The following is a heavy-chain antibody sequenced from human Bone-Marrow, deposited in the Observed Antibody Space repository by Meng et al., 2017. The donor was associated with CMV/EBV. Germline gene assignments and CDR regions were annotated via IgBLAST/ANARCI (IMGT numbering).Heavy chain of an antibody. CDR1: GFTFSIFA. Sequence: GESLKISCAASGFTFSIFAMHWVRQAPGKGLEWVAVISYDGSDKNYADSVKGRFTISRDNSKNTLYLQMNSLRPEDTAVYYCARPRWVWYYYGLDVWGQGTTVTVSS. V-gene: IGHV3-30*04. CDR2: ISYDGSDK. CDR3: ARPRWVWYYYGLDV. D-gene: IGHD3-16*01. J-gene: IGHJ6*02.